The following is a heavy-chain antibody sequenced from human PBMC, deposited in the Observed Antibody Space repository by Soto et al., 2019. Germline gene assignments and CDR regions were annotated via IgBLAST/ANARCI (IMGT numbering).Heavy chain of an antibody. Sequence: QVQLVQSGAEVKKPGASVKVSCKASGYAFTSYGISWVRQAPGQGLEWMGWISVYNGNTNYAQKLQGRVTMTTDTSTSTAYMELRSLRSDDTAVYYCAKISLEYQLLYGAVGAFDIWGQGTMVTVSS. V-gene: IGHV1-18*04. CDR2: ISVYNGNT. J-gene: IGHJ3*02. CDR3: AKISLEYQLLYGAVGAFDI. CDR1: GYAFTSYG. D-gene: IGHD2-2*02.